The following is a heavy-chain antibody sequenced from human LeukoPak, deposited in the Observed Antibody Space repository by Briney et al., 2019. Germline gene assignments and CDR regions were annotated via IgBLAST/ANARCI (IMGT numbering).Heavy chain of an antibody. Sequence: SQTLSLTCTVSGGSISSGGYYWSWIRQPPGKGLEWIGYIYHSGSTYYNPSLKSRVTISVDRSKNQFSLKLSSVTAADTAVYYCARVGDIVVVPAVPYHYMDVWGKGTTVTVSS. CDR1: GGSISSGGYY. CDR2: IYHSGST. CDR3: ARVGDIVVVPAVPYHYMDV. D-gene: IGHD2-2*01. J-gene: IGHJ6*03. V-gene: IGHV4-30-2*01.